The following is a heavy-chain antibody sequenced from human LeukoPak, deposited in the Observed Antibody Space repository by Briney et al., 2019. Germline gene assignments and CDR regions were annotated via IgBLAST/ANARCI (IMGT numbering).Heavy chain of an antibody. J-gene: IGHJ5*02. CDR2: ICSSSSYI. CDR3: ARVTPDSGYDYAIAVAGYSWFDP. V-gene: IGHV3-21*01. D-gene: IGHD5-12*01. CDR1: GFTFSSYS. Sequence: PGGSLRLSCAASGFTFSSYSMNWVRQAPGRGLECVSSICSSSSYIYYADSVKGRFTISRDNAKNSLYLQMNSLRAEDTAVYYCARVTPDSGYDYAIAVAGYSWFDPWGQGTLVTVSS.